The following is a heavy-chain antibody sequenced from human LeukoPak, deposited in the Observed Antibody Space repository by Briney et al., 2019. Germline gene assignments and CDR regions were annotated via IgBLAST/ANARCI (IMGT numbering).Heavy chain of an antibody. CDR2: IYDSGSA. CDR3: AGSETYYDYIWGSYRSTYYLSY. Sequence: PSETLSLTCSVSGDSVSSYYWSWIRQSSGKGLEWIGHIYDSGSADYNPSLNSRVTISIDTSKNQFSLRLTSVTAADTAVYYCAGSETYYDYIWGSYRSTYYLSYWGRGTLVTVSS. CDR1: GDSVSSYY. D-gene: IGHD3-16*02. J-gene: IGHJ4*02. V-gene: IGHV4-59*08.